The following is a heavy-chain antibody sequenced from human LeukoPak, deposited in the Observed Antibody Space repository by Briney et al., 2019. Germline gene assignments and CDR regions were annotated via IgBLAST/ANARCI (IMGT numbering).Heavy chain of an antibody. V-gene: IGHV3-74*03. Sequence: GGSLRLSCAVSGLTFSEYWMHWVRQDAGKGLVWVAGISKDGGSTEYADFVKGRCTISRDNAKNTLYLQMNSLIVDDTAVYYCTSGIGTYDYWGLGAQVTVSS. CDR2: ISKDGGST. J-gene: IGHJ4*02. D-gene: IGHD1-14*01. CDR3: TSGIGTYDY. CDR1: GLTFSEYW.